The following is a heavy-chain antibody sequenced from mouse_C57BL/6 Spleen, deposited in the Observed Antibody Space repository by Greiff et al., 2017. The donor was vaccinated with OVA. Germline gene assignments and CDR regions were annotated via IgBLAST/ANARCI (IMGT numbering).Heavy chain of an antibody. CDR3: ARSYDYDGVAMDY. D-gene: IGHD2-4*01. V-gene: IGHV1-55*01. J-gene: IGHJ4*01. Sequence: QVQLQQPGAELVKPGASVKMSCKASGYTFTSYWITWVKQRPGQGLEWIGDIYPGSGSTNYNEKFKSKATLTVDTSSSTAYMQLSSLTSEDSAVYYCARSYDYDGVAMDYWGQGTSVTVSS. CDR1: GYTFTSYW. CDR2: IYPGSGST.